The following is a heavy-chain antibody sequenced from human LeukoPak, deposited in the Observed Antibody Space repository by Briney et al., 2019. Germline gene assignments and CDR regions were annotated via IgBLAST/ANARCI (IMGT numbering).Heavy chain of an antibody. V-gene: IGHV4-38-2*01. CDR2: IYRSGTP. Sequence: SETLSLTCAVYGGSFSGYYWGWIRQPPGKGLEWIASIYRSGTPYYSPSLKSRGTISVDTSKNQFSLKLTSVTAADTAVYYCASSSYDSSGYYPLDYWGQGTLVTVSS. J-gene: IGHJ4*02. CDR1: GGSFSGYY. CDR3: ASSSYDSSGYYPLDY. D-gene: IGHD3-22*01.